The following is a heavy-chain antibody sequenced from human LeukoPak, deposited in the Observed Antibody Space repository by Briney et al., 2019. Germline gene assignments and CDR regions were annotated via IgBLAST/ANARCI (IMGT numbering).Heavy chain of an antibody. Sequence: PSETLSLTCTASGGSISSGDYYWSWIRQHPGKGLEWIGYIYYSGSTYYNPSLKSRVTISVDTSKNQFSLKLSSVTAADTAVYYCARSYYYDSSGYYRMGDYFDYWGQGTLVTVSS. CDR2: IYYSGST. V-gene: IGHV4-31*03. CDR3: ARSYYYDSSGYYRMGDYFDY. J-gene: IGHJ4*02. D-gene: IGHD3-22*01. CDR1: GGSISSGDYY.